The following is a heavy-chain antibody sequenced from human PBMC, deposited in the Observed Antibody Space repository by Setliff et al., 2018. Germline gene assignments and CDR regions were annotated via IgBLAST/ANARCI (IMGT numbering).Heavy chain of an antibody. V-gene: IGHV3-9*01. D-gene: IGHD3-9*01. CDR2: ISWNSGSI. Sequence: PGGSLRLSCAASGFTFDDYAMHWVRQAPGKGLEWVPGISWNSGSIGYADSVKGRFTISRDNAKNSLYLQMNSLRAEDTALYYCAKLLPPYDILTGPLDYWGQGTLVTVSS. CDR1: GFTFDDYA. J-gene: IGHJ4*02. CDR3: AKLLPPYDILTGPLDY.